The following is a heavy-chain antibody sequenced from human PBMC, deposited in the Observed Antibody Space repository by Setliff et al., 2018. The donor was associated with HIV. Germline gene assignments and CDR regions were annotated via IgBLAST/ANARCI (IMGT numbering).Heavy chain of an antibody. Sequence: GESLRLSCAASGFTFSSYSMNWVRQAPGKGLEWVSYISSSSYTHYADSVKGRFTISRDNVKNSLYPQMNSLRAQDTAVYYCARDRYSGSSTDYWGQGTLVTVS. CDR3: ARDRYSGSSTDY. V-gene: IGHV3-21*01. CDR2: ISSSSYT. J-gene: IGHJ4*02. CDR1: GFTFSSYS. D-gene: IGHD1-26*01.